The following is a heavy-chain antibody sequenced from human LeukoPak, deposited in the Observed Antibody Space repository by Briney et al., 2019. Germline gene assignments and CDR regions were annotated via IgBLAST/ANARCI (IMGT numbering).Heavy chain of an antibody. V-gene: IGHV3-43D*03. J-gene: IGHJ4*02. Sequence: PGGSLRLSCAASGFTFDDYAMHWVRQAPGKGLEWVSLISWDGGSTYYADSVKGRFTISRDNSKNSLYLQMNSLRAEDTALYYCAKNDRQQLGIDYWGQGTLVTVSS. D-gene: IGHD6-13*01. CDR2: ISWDGGST. CDR3: AKNDRQQLGIDY. CDR1: GFTFDDYA.